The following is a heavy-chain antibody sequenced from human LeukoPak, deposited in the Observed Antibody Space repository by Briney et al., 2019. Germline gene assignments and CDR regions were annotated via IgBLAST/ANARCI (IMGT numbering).Heavy chain of an antibody. V-gene: IGHV4-59*01. CDR2: IYYSGST. J-gene: IGHJ4*02. D-gene: IGHD2-2*02. Sequence: PSETLSLTCTVSGGSISSYYWSWIRQPAGKGLEWIGYIYYSGSTNYNPSPKSRVTISVDTSKNQFSLKLSSVTAADTAVYYCASLYLGGLSFYYFDYWGQGTLVTVSS. CDR3: ASLYLGGLSFYYFDY. CDR1: GGSISSYY.